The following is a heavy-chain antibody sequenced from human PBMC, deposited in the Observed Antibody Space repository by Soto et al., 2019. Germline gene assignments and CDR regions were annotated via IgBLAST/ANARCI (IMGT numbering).Heavy chain of an antibody. Sequence: SLRLSCAASGFTFSSYGMHWVRQAPGKGLEWVAVISYDGSNKYYADSVKGRFTISRDNSKNTLYLQMNSLRAEDTAVYYCAKAQDVDTAYDYWGQGTLVTVSS. CDR2: ISYDGSNK. D-gene: IGHD5-18*01. J-gene: IGHJ4*02. V-gene: IGHV3-30*18. CDR1: GFTFSSYG. CDR3: AKAQDVDTAYDY.